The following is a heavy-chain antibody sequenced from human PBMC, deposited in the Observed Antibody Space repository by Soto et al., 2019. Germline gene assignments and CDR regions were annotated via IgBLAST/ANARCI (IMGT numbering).Heavy chain of an antibody. D-gene: IGHD6-19*01. V-gene: IGHV4-34*01. CDR2: INHSGST. CDR3: ARGGGAVAVGWFYYYYGMDV. CDR1: GGSFSGYY. Sequence: PSETLSLTCAVYGGSFSGYYWSWIRQPPGKGLEWIGEINHSGSTNYNPSLKSRVTISVDTSKNQFSLKLSSVTAADTAVYYCARGGGAVAVGWFYYYYGMDVWGQGTTVIVCS. J-gene: IGHJ6*02.